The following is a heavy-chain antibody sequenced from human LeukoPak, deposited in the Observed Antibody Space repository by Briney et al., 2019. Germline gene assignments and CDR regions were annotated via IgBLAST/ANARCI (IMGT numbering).Heavy chain of an antibody. CDR1: GFTFSSYW. CDR2: IKQDGSEK. D-gene: IGHD3-22*01. J-gene: IGHJ3*01. V-gene: IGHV3-7*01. CDR3: ARDRGTYYYDTTSHYDAFDF. Sequence: GGSLRLSCAPSGFTFSSYWMSWVRQAPGKGLEWVANIKQDGSEKYYVDSVKGRFTISRDNAKNSLYLQMNSLRAEDTAVYYCARDRGTYYYDTTSHYDAFDFWGQGTMVTVSS.